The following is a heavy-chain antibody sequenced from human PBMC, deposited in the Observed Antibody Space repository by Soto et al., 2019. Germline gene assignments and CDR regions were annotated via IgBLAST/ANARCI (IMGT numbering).Heavy chain of an antibody. V-gene: IGHV4-59*01. D-gene: IGHD1-26*01. J-gene: IGHJ4*02. CDR1: GGSISSYY. Sequence: PSETLSLTCTVSGGSISSYYWSWIRQPPGKGLEWIGYIYYSGSTNYNPSLKSRVTISVDTSKNQFSLKLSSVTAEDTAVYYCARYRGGSFYFDYWGQGTLVTVSS. CDR2: IYYSGST. CDR3: ARYRGGSFYFDY.